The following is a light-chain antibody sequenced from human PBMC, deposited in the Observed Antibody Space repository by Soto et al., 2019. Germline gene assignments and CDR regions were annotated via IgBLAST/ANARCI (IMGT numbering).Light chain of an antibody. J-gene: IGKJ5*01. Sequence: EIVLTQSPGTLCLSPGERATLSCRSSQSVSGSYLAWYQQKPGQAPRLLIYDASYRATGIPARFSGSGSGTDFTLTISSLEPEDFAVYYCQQRSNWITFGQGTRLEIK. CDR3: QQRSNWIT. CDR2: DAS. CDR1: QSVSGSY. V-gene: IGKV3D-20*02.